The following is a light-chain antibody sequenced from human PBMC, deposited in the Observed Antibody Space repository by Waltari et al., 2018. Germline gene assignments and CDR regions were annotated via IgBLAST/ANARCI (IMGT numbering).Light chain of an antibody. CDR3: QQYNNWPWT. V-gene: IGKV3-15*01. CDR1: HSVSNK. Sequence: DIVMTQTPATLSVSPGERATLPCRASHSVSNKLAWYQQKPGQTPRLLIYGASTRATGIPARCSGSGSGTEFTLTISSLQSEDFAVYYCQQYNNWPWTFGQGARVEIK. CDR2: GAS. J-gene: IGKJ1*01.